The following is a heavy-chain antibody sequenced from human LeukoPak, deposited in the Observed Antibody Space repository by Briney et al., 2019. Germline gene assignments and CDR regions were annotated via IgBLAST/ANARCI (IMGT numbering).Heavy chain of an antibody. CDR1: GFTFSSFG. D-gene: IGHD2-2*01. V-gene: IGHV3-30*03. J-gene: IGHJ4*02. CDR3: AAEPSSTSCCY. CDR2: ISYDGSNK. Sequence: TGGSLRLSCAASGFTFSSFGMQWVRQAPGKGLEWVAVISYDGSNKWHADSVRGRFTVSRDNSQNTLSLQMNSLRPEDTAVYYCAAEPSSTSCCYWGQGTLVTVSS.